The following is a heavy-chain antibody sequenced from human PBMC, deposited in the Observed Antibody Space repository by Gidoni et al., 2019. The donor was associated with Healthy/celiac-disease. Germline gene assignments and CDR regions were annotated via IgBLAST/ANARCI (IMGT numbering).Heavy chain of an antibody. J-gene: IGHJ4*02. CDR1: GYPFTSYD. CDR2: MNTNSGNT. V-gene: IGHV1-8*01. CDR3: AREERSGWYVGY. D-gene: IGHD6-19*01. Sequence: QVQLVQSGAEVKKPGASVKVSCKASGYPFTSYDINWVRQATGQGLEWMGWMNTNSGNTGYEQKFQGRGTMTRNTSISTAYMELSSLRSEDTAVYYCAREERSGWYVGYWGQGTLVTVSS.